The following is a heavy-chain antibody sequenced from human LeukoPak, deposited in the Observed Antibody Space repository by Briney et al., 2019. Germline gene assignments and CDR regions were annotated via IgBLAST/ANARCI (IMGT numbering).Heavy chain of an antibody. CDR1: GFTFYTYA. V-gene: IGHV3-23*01. J-gene: IGHJ4*02. D-gene: IGHD5-24*01. CDR2: ISYSGDNT. Sequence: GGSLRLTCAASGFTFYTYAMTWVRQAPGKGLEWVSSISYSGDNTDYADSVKGRLIISRDISKNTLGLQMNSLTAEDTAMYYCTRTFLSGDGYKVGYFDYWGQGTLVTVSS. CDR3: TRTFLSGDGYKVGYFDY.